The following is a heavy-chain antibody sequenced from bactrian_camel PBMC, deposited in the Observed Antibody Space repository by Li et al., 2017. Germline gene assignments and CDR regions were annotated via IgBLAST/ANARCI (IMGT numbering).Heavy chain of an antibody. CDR3: AADQQFYSDKDY. Sequence: HVQLVESGGGLVQPGGSLRLSCAASEFTFSKAWMHWVRQAPGKGLEWVSAINSGGGSTYYADSVKGRFTISKDSAKNTLYLQMNSLKPEDTAVYYCAADQQFYSDKDYWGQGTQVTVS. CDR1: EFTFSKAW. D-gene: IGHD2*01. V-gene: IGHV3S1*01. CDR2: INSGGGST. J-gene: IGHJ4*01.